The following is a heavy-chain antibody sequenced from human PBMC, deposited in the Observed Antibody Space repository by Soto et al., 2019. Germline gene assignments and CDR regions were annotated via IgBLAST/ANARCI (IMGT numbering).Heavy chain of an antibody. D-gene: IGHD3-22*01. J-gene: IGHJ4*02. CDR1: GGTFSSYA. CDR3: ARSYYYDSSGHISPFDY. V-gene: IGHV1-69*13. CDR2: IIPIFGTA. Sequence: GASVKVSCKASGGTFSSYAISWVRQAPGQGLEWMGGIIPIFGTANYAQKFQGRVTITADESTSTAYMELSSLRSEDTAVYYCARSYYYDSSGHISPFDYWGQGTLVTVSS.